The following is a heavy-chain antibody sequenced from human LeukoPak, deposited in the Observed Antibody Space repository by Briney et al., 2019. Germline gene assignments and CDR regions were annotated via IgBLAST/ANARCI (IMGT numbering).Heavy chain of an antibody. V-gene: IGHV4-59*01. Sequence: SETLSLTCSISDGSISSYYWNWIRQSPGKGLEWIGHIHYSGSTHYNPSLQSRVSISIDTSKNHFSLRLRSVTAVDTAVYYCARWGHFDTSGYFVVDYWGQGTLVTVSS. CDR2: IHYSGST. J-gene: IGHJ4*02. CDR1: DGSISSYY. CDR3: ARWGHFDTSGYFVVDY. D-gene: IGHD3-22*01.